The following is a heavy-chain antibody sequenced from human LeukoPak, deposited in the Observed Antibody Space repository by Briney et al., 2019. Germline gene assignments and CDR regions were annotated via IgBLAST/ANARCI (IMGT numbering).Heavy chain of an antibody. CDR3: ARDPSSLDAFDI. CDR2: IYYSGST. V-gene: IGHV4-31*03. Sequence: SQTLSLTCTVSGGSISSGGYYWSWIRQHPGKGLEWIGYIYYSGSTYYNPSLKSRVTISVDRSKNQFSLKLSSVTAADTAVYYCARDPSSLDAFDIWGQGTMVTVSS. J-gene: IGHJ3*02. CDR1: GGSISSGGYY.